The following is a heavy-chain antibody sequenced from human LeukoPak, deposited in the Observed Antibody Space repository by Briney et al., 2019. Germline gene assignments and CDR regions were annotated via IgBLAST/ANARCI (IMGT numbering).Heavy chain of an antibody. CDR3: ARGSMGAISN. D-gene: IGHD1-26*01. CDR1: GYTFTSYA. Sequence: ASVKVSCKASGYTFTSYAMHWVRQAPGQRLEWMGWINAGNGHTKYSQEFQGRVTITRDTSASTAYMELSSLRSEDMAVYYCARGSMGAISNWGQGTLVTVSS. CDR2: INAGNGHT. V-gene: IGHV1-3*03. J-gene: IGHJ4*02.